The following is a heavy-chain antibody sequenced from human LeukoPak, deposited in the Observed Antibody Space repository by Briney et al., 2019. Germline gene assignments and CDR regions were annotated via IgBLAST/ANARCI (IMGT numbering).Heavy chain of an antibody. J-gene: IGHJ4*02. V-gene: IGHV3-66*01. CDR3: ARDGPYSSSWYYFDY. D-gene: IGHD6-13*01. CDR1: EFIVSINY. Sequence: GGSLRLSCAVSEFIVSINYMTWVRQAPGKGLEWVSLIYSRGDTKYADSVKGRFTISRDNAKNSLYLQMNSLRAEDTAVYYCARDGPYSSSWYYFDYWGQGTLVTVSS. CDR2: IYSRGDT.